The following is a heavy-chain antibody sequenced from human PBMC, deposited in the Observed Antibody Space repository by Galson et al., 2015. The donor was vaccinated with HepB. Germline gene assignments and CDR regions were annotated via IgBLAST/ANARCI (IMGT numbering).Heavy chain of an antibody. CDR1: GFTFSSYG. D-gene: IGHD6-19*01. CDR3: ATSGREQWLVPHYFDY. CDR2: ISYDGSNK. V-gene: IGHV3-30*03. Sequence: SLRLSCAASGFTFSSYGMHWVRQAPGKGLEWVAVISYDGSNKYYADSVKGRFTISRDNSKNTLYLQMNSLRAEDTAVYYCATSGREQWLVPHYFDYWGQGTLVTVSS. J-gene: IGHJ4*02.